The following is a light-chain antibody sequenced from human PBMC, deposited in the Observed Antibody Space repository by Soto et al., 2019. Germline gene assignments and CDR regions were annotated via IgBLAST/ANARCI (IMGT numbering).Light chain of an antibody. CDR1: RSFASSY. CDR3: QQYGASPPYP. J-gene: IGKJ2*01. V-gene: IGKV3-20*01. Sequence: EIVLTQSPGTLSLSPGERATLSCRASRSFASSYLAWYQQRPGQAPRLLIYAASNRATGIPDRFSGRWSGTDFTLTINRLEAEDSAVYYCQQYGASPPYPFGQGTKVDSK. CDR2: AAS.